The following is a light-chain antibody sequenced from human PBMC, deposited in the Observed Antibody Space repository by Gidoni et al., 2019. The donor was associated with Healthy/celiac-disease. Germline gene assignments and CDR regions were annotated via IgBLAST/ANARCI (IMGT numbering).Light chain of an antibody. V-gene: IGLV2-23*01. CDR2: EGS. CDR3: CSYAGSVV. Sequence: QSALTQPASVSGSPGHSITIPCTGTSSDVGSYNLVSWYQQHPGKAPKLMIYEGSKRPSGVSNRFSGSKSGNTASLTISGLQAEDEADYYCCSYAGSVVFGGGTKLTVL. J-gene: IGLJ2*01. CDR1: SSDVGSYNL.